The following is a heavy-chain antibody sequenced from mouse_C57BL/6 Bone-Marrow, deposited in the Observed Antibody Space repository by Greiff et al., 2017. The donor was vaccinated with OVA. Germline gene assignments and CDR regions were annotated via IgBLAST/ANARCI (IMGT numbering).Heavy chain of an antibody. CDR3: TRYGNDAGFAY. J-gene: IGHJ3*01. D-gene: IGHD2-2*01. V-gene: IGHV1-15*01. Sequence: QVQLKESGAELVRPGASVTLSCKASGYTFTDYEMPWVKQTPVHGLEWIGAIDPETGGTAYNQKFKGKAILTADKSSSTAYMELRSLTSEDSAVYYCTRYGNDAGFAYWGQGTLVTVSA. CDR2: IDPETGGT. CDR1: GYTFTDYE.